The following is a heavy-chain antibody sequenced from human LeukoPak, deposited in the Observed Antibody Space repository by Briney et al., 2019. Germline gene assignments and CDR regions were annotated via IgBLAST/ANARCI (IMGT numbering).Heavy chain of an antibody. V-gene: IGHV4-39*07. CDR3: ARGIYEYQLLSWFDP. D-gene: IGHD2-2*01. Sequence: SETLSLTCTVSGGSSSISSYYWGWIRQAPGKGLEWIGSVYYNGRTYYTPSLESRVTMSVDTSKNHSSLKLTSVTAADTAVYFCARGIYEYQLLSWFDPWGQGILVTVSS. J-gene: IGHJ5*02. CDR1: GGSSSISSYY. CDR2: VYYNGRT.